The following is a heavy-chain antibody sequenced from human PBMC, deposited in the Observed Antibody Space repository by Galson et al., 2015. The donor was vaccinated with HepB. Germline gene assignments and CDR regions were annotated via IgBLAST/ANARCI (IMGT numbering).Heavy chain of an antibody. D-gene: IGHD1-26*01. Sequence: SLRLSCAASGFTFINAGMSWVRQAPGKGLEWVARIKRKTDGGTTDYAAPVKGRFTISRDDSKKKLYLQLNSLKTEDTAVYYCAKEESGGYYYTEEFFQHWGQGTLVTVSS. V-gene: IGHV3-15*01. CDR2: IKRKTDGGTT. J-gene: IGHJ1*01. CDR3: AKEESGGYYYTEEFFQH. CDR1: GFTFINAG.